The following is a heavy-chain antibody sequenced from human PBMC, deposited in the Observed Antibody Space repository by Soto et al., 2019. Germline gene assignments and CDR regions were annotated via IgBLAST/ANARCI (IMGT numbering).Heavy chain of an antibody. CDR1: GFTFSSYW. V-gene: IGHV3-74*01. CDR2: INSDGSST. Sequence: EVQLVESGGGLVQPGGSLRLSCAASGFTFSSYWMHWVRQAPGKGLVWVSRINSDGSSTSYADSVKGRFTISRDNAKNTLYLQMNSLRAEDTAVDYCARVDTAMVTSYYYYGMDVWGQGTTVTVAS. J-gene: IGHJ6*02. D-gene: IGHD5-18*01. CDR3: ARVDTAMVTSYYYYGMDV.